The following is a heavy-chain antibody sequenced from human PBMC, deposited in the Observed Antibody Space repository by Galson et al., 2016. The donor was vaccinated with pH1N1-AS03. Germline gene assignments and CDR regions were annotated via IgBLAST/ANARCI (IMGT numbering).Heavy chain of an antibody. CDR3: ARGLMGGPDYDTGQGDY. CDR1: GYTFTSYY. D-gene: IGHD3-9*01. CDR2: INPSGGST. J-gene: IGHJ4*02. Sequence: SVKVSCKASGYTFTSYYIHWVRQAPGQGLEWMGIINPSGGSTSYAQKFQGRVTMTRDTSTSTVYMELSSLRSEDTAVYYCARGLMGGPDYDTGQGDYWGQGTLVTVSS. V-gene: IGHV1-46*01.